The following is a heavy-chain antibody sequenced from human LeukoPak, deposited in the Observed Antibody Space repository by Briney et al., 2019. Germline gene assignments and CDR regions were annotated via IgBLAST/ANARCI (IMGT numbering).Heavy chain of an antibody. V-gene: IGHV3-48*01. D-gene: IGHD3-22*01. Sequence: AGGSLRLSCAASGFTFSSYSMNWVRQAPGKGLEWVSYISSSISTIYYADSVKGRFTISRDNAKNSLYLQMNSLRAEDTAVYYCATLDSSGYPLDYWGQGTLVTVSS. CDR3: ATLDSSGYPLDY. CDR2: ISSSISTI. CDR1: GFTFSSYS. J-gene: IGHJ4*02.